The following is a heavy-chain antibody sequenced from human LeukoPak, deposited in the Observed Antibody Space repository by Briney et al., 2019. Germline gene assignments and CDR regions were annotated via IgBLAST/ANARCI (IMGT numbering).Heavy chain of an antibody. Sequence: SLTLSLTCAISGDSVSSNGASWNWIRQSPSRGLEWLGRTYYRSQQWHSDYAPSVKGRITLNPDTSKNQFSLQLNSVTPEDTALYYCGRETDFGVVTNWGQGTLVTVSS. V-gene: IGHV6-1*01. CDR1: GDSVSSNGAS. CDR2: TYYRSQQWHS. J-gene: IGHJ4*02. CDR3: GRETDFGVVTN. D-gene: IGHD3-3*01.